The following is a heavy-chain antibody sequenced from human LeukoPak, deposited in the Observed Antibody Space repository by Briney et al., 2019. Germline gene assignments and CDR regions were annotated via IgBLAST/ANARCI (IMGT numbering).Heavy chain of an antibody. CDR1: GGSISSGGYY. D-gene: IGHD3-22*01. CDR2: IYYSGST. Sequence: PSQTLSLTCTVSGGSISSGGYYWSWIRQPPGKGLEWIGYIYYSGSTNYNPSLKSRVTISVDTSKNQFSLKLSSVTAADTAVYYCARNYYDSSGYIPLPGYWGQGTLVTVSS. V-gene: IGHV4-61*08. J-gene: IGHJ4*02. CDR3: ARNYYDSSGYIPLPGY.